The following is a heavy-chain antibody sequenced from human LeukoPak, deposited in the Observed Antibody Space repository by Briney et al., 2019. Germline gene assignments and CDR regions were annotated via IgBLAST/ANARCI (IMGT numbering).Heavy chain of an antibody. V-gene: IGHV1-69*04. J-gene: IGHJ4*02. CDR2: IIPIFGIA. CDR1: GGTFSSYA. Sequence: SVKVSCKASGGTFSSYAISWVRQAPGQGLEWMGRIIPIFGIANYAQKFQGRVTITADKYTSTAYMELSSLRSEDTAVYYCARAPDTDYFDYWGQGTLVTVSS. CDR3: ARAPDTDYFDY.